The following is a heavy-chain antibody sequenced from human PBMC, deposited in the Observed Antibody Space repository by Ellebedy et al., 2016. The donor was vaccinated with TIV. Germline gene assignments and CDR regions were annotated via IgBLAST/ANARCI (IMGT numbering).Heavy chain of an antibody. V-gene: IGHV3-30*18. D-gene: IGHD3-10*01. Sequence: GESLKISXAGSRFSLSANYMTWVRQAPGKGLEWVAVISYDGSDRNHADSVKGRFTISRDNSRKTLFLQMNSLRPEDTAVYYCAKDKGSGTHYNLYFGLDVWGQGTTVTVSS. CDR1: RFSLSANY. CDR3: AKDKGSGTHYNLYFGLDV. CDR2: ISYDGSDR. J-gene: IGHJ6*02.